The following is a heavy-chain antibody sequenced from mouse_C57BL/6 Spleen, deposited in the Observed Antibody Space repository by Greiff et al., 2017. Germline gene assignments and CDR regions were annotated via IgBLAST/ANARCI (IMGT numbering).Heavy chain of an antibody. V-gene: IGHV1-74*01. D-gene: IGHD1-1*01. CDR3: AILYGSSLLAD. CDR2: IHPSDSDT. CDR1: GYTFNSYW. J-gene: IGHJ3*01. Sequence: QVQLQQPGAELVKPGASVKVSCKASGYTFNSYWMHWVKQRPGQGLEWIGRIHPSDSDTNYTQKFKGKATLPVDKSSRTAYMQLSSLTTEDSAVYYCAILYGSSLLADWGQGTLVTVSA.